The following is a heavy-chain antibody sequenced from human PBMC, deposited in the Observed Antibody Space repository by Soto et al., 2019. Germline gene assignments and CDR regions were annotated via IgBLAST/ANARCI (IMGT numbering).Heavy chain of an antibody. CDR3: VSARSGVLFDH. CDR2: INGDGTST. D-gene: IGHD3-3*01. Sequence: PGGSLRLSCAASGSTFSNYWMHWVRQAPGKGLVWVSRINGDGTSTFYADSVKGRFTISRDNAKNTLHLQMNSLRVEDTALYYCVSARSGVLFDHWGLGTLVTVSS. V-gene: IGHV3-74*01. CDR1: GSTFSNYW. J-gene: IGHJ4*02.